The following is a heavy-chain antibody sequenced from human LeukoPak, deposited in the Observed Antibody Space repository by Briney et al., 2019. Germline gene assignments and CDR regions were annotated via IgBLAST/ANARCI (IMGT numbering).Heavy chain of an antibody. CDR3: ARGASGVVISFYFDY. D-gene: IGHD3-3*01. V-gene: IGHV1-69*05. J-gene: IGHJ4*02. CDR1: GGTFISYA. CDR2: IIPIFGTA. Sequence: ASVKVSCKASGGTFISYAISWVRQAPGQGLEWMGGIIPIFGTANYAQKFQGRVTITTDESTSTAYMELSSLRSEDTAVYYCARGASGVVISFYFDYWGQGTLVTVSS.